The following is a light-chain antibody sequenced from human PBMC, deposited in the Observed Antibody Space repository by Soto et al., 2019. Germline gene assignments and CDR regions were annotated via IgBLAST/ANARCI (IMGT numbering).Light chain of an antibody. J-gene: IGLJ1*01. CDR3: SSYTTTSTHV. V-gene: IGLV2-14*03. CDR1: SSDVGAYNY. Sequence: QSVLTQPASVSGSPGQSITISCTGTSSDVGAYNYVSWYQHHPGKAPKLLIYDVINRPSGVSNRFSGSQSGNTASLTISGLQADYEADSYCSSYTTTSTHVFGSGTKVTVL. CDR2: DVI.